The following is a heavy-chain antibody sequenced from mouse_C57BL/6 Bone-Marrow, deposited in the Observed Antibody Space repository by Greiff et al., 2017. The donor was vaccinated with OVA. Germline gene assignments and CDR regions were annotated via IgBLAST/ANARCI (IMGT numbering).Heavy chain of an antibody. CDR3: AKSRRYCYAMDY. CDR1: GYTFTSYW. CDR2: INPNSGST. V-gene: IGHV1-64*01. J-gene: IGHJ4*01. D-gene: IGHD1-1*01. Sequence: QVQLQQPGAELVKPGASVKLSCKASGYTFTSYWMHWVKQRPGQGLEWIGMINPNSGSTNYNEKFKSKATLTVDKSSSTAYMQLSSLTSEDSAVYYCAKSRRYCYAMDYWGQGTSVTVSS.